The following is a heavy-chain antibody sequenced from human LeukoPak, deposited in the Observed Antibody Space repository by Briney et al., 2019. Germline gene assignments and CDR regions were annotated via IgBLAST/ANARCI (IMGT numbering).Heavy chain of an antibody. CDR3: ARHYYDSSGAFDI. D-gene: IGHD3-22*01. J-gene: IGHJ3*02. V-gene: IGHV3-21*01. CDR1: GSTFSSYS. Sequence: GGSLRLSCAASGSTFSSYSMNWVRQAPGKGLEWVTSISSSSSYIYYADSVKGRFTISRDNAKNSLYLQMNSLRAEDTAVYYCARHYYDSSGAFDIWGQGTMVTVSS. CDR2: ISSSSSYI.